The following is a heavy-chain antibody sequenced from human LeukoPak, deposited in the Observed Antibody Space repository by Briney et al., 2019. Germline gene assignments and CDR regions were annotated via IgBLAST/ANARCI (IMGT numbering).Heavy chain of an antibody. J-gene: IGHJ3*02. D-gene: IGHD4-17*01. CDR1: GFTFSSYW. Sequence: PGGSLRLSCAASGFTFSSYWMSWVRQAPGKGLEWVANIKQDGSEKYYVDSVKGRFTISRDNAKNSLYLQMNSLRAEDTAVYYCARDTVTTIFDAFDIWGQGTMVTVSS. CDR2: IKQDGSEK. V-gene: IGHV3-7*01. CDR3: ARDTVTTIFDAFDI.